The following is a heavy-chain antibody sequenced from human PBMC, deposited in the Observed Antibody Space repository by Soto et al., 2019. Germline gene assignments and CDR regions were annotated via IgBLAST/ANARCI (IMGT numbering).Heavy chain of an antibody. V-gene: IGHV5-51*01. J-gene: IGHJ6*02. CDR3: ARQPSRGLLFYFYGMDV. D-gene: IGHD3-22*01. Sequence: PXESVKISFKGAGYSFTSYWIGWVGQIPGKGLEWMGIIYPGDSDTRYSPSFQGQVTISADKSISTAYLQWSSLKASDTAMYYCARQPSRGLLFYFYGMDVWGQGTTVTVSS. CDR2: IYPGDSDT. CDR1: GYSFTSYW.